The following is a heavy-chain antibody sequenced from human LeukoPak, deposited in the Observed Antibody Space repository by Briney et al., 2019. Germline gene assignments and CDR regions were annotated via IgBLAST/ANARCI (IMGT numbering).Heavy chain of an antibody. V-gene: IGHV3-23*01. D-gene: IGHD3-10*01. J-gene: IGHJ4*02. Sequence: GGSLRLSCAASGFTFSSYAVSWVRQAPGKGLEWVSGLSGDSSSIYYAASVKGRFTISRDNSKNMLYLQMNSLRAEDTAVYYCTRFRGSGSSTLYSFDYWGQGSLVTVAP. CDR3: TRFRGSGSSTLYSFDY. CDR1: GFTFSSYA. CDR2: LSGDSSSI.